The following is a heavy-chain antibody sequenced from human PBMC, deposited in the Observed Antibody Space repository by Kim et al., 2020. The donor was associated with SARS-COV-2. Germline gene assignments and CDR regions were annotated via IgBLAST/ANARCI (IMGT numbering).Heavy chain of an antibody. J-gene: IGHJ4*02. CDR1: GFTFSTYS. CDR3: VRDYRYALDY. CDR2: ISSSSSTI. V-gene: IGHV3-48*02. D-gene: IGHD5-18*01. Sequence: GGSLRLSCAASGFTFSTYSVNWVRQAPGKGLEWISYISSSSSTIYYADSVKGRFTISRDNDKNSLYLQMNSLRDDDMAIYYCVRDYRYALDYWGQGTLVTVSS.